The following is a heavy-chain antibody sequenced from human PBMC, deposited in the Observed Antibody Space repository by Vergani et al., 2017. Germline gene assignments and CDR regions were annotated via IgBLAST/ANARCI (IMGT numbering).Heavy chain of an antibody. CDR3: ARVGSSGYYPNGFDP. J-gene: IGHJ5*02. CDR1: GGSISSGGYS. D-gene: IGHD3-22*01. Sequence: QVQLQESGPGLVKPSQTLSLTCTVSGGSISSGGYSWSWIRQPPGKGLEWIGYIYHSGSTYYNPSLKSRVTISVDRSKNQFSLKLSSVTAADTAVYYCARVGSSGYYPNGFDPWGQGTLVTVSA. V-gene: IGHV4-30-2*01. CDR2: IYHSGST.